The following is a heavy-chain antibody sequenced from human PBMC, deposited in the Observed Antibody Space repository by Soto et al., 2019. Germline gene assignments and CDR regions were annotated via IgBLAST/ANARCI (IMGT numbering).Heavy chain of an antibody. CDR2: IIPIFGTA. Sequence: QVQLVQSGAEVKKPGSSVKVSCKASGGTFSSYAISWVRQAPGRGLEWMGGIIPIFGTANYAQKFQGRVTITADKSTSTAYMELSSLRSEDTAVYYCARDQEDTRRSSSWYYYYGMDVWGQGTTVTVSS. V-gene: IGHV1-69*06. CDR1: GGTFSSYA. CDR3: ARDQEDTRRSSSWYYYYGMDV. D-gene: IGHD6-13*01. J-gene: IGHJ6*02.